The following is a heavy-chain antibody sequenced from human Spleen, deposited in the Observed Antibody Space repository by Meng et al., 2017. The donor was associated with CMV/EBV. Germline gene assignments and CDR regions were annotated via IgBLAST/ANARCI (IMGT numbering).Heavy chain of an antibody. Sequence: GESLKISCAASGFTFSSYWMHWVRQAPGKGLEWVSAISGSGGDTYYADSVKGRVTISRDNSRNTLFLQMNSLRAEDTAIYYCAKDHYGTSSLYYFDSWGQGTLVTVSS. CDR2: ISGSGGDT. CDR1: GFTFSSYW. CDR3: AKDHYGTSSLYYFDS. V-gene: IGHV3-23*01. D-gene: IGHD3-10*01. J-gene: IGHJ4*02.